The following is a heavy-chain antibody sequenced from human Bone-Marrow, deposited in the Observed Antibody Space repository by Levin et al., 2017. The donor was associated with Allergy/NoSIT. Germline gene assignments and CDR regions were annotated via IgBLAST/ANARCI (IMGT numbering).Heavy chain of an antibody. CDR3: SWHATVYGTFTS. CDR2: IKSGGAT. CDR1: GLSFSPAW. D-gene: IGHD2/OR15-2a*01. J-gene: IGHJ5*02. Sequence: GESLKISCAVYGLSFSPAWLSWVRQAPGKGLEWLGRIKSGGATDYAAPVNGRFTISRDDAKNTLYVQLSSLKIDDTGVYYCSWHATVYGTFTSWGQGTLVTVSP. V-gene: IGHV3-15*01.